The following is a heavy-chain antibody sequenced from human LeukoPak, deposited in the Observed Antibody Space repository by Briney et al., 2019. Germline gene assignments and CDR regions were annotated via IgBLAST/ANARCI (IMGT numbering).Heavy chain of an antibody. CDR1: GGSISSYY. CDR2: IYYSGST. V-gene: IGHV4-59*01. D-gene: IGHD6-25*01. J-gene: IGHJ6*03. CDR3: ARVIAALGRPPYYMDV. Sequence: SETLSLTCTVSGGSISSYYWSWIRQPPGKGLEWIGYIYYSGSTNYNPSLKSRVTISVDTSKNQFSLKLSSVTAADTAVYYCARVIAALGRPPYYMDVWGKGTTVTVSS.